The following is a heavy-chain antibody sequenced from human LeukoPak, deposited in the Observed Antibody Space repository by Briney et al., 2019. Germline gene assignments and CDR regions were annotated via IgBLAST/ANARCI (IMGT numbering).Heavy chain of an antibody. Sequence: ASVKVSCKASGYTFTGYYMHWVRQAPGQGLEWMGRINPNSGGTNYAQKFQGRVTMTRDTSISTAYMELSRLRSDDKAVYYCARGGATYYYDSSGYSPPVAYWGREPLVTVS. CDR3: ARGGATYYYDSSGYSPPVAY. D-gene: IGHD3-22*01. V-gene: IGHV1-2*06. CDR2: INPNSGGT. CDR1: GYTFTGYY. J-gene: IGHJ4*02.